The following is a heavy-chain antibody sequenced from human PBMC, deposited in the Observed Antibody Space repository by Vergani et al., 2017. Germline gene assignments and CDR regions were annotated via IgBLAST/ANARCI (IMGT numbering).Heavy chain of an antibody. J-gene: IGHJ6*02. Sequence: QLQLQESGPGLVKPSETLSLTCTVSGGSISSSSYYWGWIRQPPGKGLEWIGSIYYSGSTYYNPSLKSRVTISVDTSKNQFSLKLSSVTAADTAVDYCARLTLPYGMDVWGQGTTVTVSS. V-gene: IGHV4-39*07. CDR3: ARLTLPYGMDV. CDR2: IYYSGST. CDR1: GGSISSSSYY.